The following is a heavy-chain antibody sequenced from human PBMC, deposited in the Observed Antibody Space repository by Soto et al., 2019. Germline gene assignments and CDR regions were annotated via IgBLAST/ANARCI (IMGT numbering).Heavy chain of an antibody. V-gene: IGHV3-21*01. CDR2: ISSSSSYI. J-gene: IGHJ3*02. CDR1: GFTFSSYS. Sequence: GGSLRLSCAASGFTFSSYSMNWVRQAPGKGLEWVSSISSSSSYIYYADSVEGRFTISRDNAKNSLYLQMNSLRAEDTAVYYCAREVAAAGTRAHAFAIWGQGTMVTVSS. CDR3: AREVAAAGTRAHAFAI. D-gene: IGHD6-13*01.